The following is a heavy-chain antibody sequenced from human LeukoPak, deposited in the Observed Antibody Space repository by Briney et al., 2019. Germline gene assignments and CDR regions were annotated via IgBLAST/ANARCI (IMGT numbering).Heavy chain of an antibody. V-gene: IGHV3-23*01. D-gene: IGHD2-15*01. CDR1: GFTFSSYA. CDR3: AKDSCSGGSCYEDY. CDR2: ISGSGGST. J-gene: IGHJ4*02. Sequence: GGSLRLSCAASGFTFSSYAMSWVRQAPGKGLEWVSGISGSGGSTYYADSVKGRFTISRDNSKKTLYLQMNSLTAEDTAVYYCAKDSCSGGSCYEDYWGQGTLVTVSS.